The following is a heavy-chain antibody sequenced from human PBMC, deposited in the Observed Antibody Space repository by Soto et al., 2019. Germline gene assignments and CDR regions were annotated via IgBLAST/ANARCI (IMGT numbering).Heavy chain of an antibody. CDR1: GGTFSSYT. CDR2: IIPILGLA. Sequence: QVQLVQSGAEVKKPGSSVKVSCKASGGTFSSYTISWVRQAPGQGLEWMGRIIPILGLANYAQKFQGRVTMTAAKSRSTAYRQLSSLRTEDTAVYYCARDSGSYYRGDYGMDVWGQGTTVTVSS. V-gene: IGHV1-69*08. D-gene: IGHD1-26*01. J-gene: IGHJ6*02. CDR3: ARDSGSYYRGDYGMDV.